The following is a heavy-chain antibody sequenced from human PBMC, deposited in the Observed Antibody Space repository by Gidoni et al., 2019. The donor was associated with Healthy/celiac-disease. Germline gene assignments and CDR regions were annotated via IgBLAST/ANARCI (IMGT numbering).Heavy chain of an antibody. Sequence: EVQLLESGGGLVQPGGSLRLSWEASGFTLSSYARGWVRQAPGKGRAWVSAISGSGVSTYYADSVKGRFTISRDNSKNTLYLQINSLRAEDTAVYYCAKDGGVVTAPEKYYFDYWGQGTLVTVSS. CDR1: GFTLSSYA. V-gene: IGHV3-23*01. CDR3: AKDGGVVTAPEKYYFDY. CDR2: ISGSGVST. D-gene: IGHD2-21*02. J-gene: IGHJ4*02.